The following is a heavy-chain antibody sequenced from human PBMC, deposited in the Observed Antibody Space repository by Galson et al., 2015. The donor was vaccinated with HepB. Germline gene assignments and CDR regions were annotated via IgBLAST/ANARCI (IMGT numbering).Heavy chain of an antibody. J-gene: IGHJ4*02. CDR3: AKDLSQGITMIQVLITALNY. CDR2: IKQGGSEK. CDR1: GFTFSNYW. V-gene: IGHV3-7*03. D-gene: IGHD3-22*01. Sequence: SLRLSCAASGFTFSNYWMSWVRQTPGKGLEWVANIKQGGSEKYYVDSVKGRFTISRDNAKNTLYLQMNSLRADDTAVYSCAKDLSQGITMIQVLITALNYWGQGTLVTVSS.